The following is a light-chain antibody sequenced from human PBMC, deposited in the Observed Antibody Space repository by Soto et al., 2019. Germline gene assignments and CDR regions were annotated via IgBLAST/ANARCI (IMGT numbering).Light chain of an antibody. J-gene: IGKJ4*01. Sequence: DIQMTQSPSTLSASVGDRVTITCRASQSVSSWLAWYQQKPGKAPKLLIYDASSLASGVPSRFSGSGSDTEFTLTINNLQPADFASYHCHRYIRYSLTFGGGTNVEIK. CDR3: HRYIRYSLT. V-gene: IGKV1-5*01. CDR1: QSVSSW. CDR2: DAS.